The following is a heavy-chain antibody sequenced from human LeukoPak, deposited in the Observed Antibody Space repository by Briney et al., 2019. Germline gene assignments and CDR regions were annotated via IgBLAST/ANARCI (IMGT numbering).Heavy chain of an antibody. V-gene: IGHV3-23*01. D-gene: IGHD3-9*01. J-gene: IGHJ4*02. CDR2: ITGSGTNR. CDR1: GFTLSNYA. Sequence: PGGSLRLPCVASGFTLSNYAMSWVRQAPGKGLEWVSAITGSGTNRYYADSLKGRFTTSRDNSKNTVFLQMNSLRHEDTAIYYCVIWGDYDVLTGYYVTDYWGQGTLVTVSS. CDR3: VIWGDYDVLTGYYVTDY.